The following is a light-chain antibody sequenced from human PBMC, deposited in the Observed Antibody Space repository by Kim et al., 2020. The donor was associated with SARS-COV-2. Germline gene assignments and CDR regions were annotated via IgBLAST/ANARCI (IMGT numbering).Light chain of an antibody. J-gene: IGKJ4*01. CDR1: QSISSY. Sequence: DIQMTQSPSSLSASVGDRVTITCRASQSISSYLNWYQQKPGKAPKLLIYTASSLQSGVPSRFSGSESGTDFTLTISSLQPEDFATYYCQQCYSTPRTFGRGTKVDIK. CDR2: TAS. CDR3: QQCYSTPRT. V-gene: IGKV1-39*01.